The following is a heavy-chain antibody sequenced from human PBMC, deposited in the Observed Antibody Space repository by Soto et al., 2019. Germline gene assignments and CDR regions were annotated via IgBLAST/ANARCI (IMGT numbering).Heavy chain of an antibody. CDR2: IKQDGSER. V-gene: IGHV3-7*01. J-gene: IGHJ6*02. CDR1: GFTFSTFW. CDR3: VRGRGLDV. D-gene: IGHD2-15*01. Sequence: PGGSLRLSCAASGFTFSTFWMTWVRQAPGNGLEWVANIKQDGSERYYVDSVKGRFTISRDNTKKSVYLRMNSLRDEDRAVYYYVRGRGLDVWGRGTTVTVS.